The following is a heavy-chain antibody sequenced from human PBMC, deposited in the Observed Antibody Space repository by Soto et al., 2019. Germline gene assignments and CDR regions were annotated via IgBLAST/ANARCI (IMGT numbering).Heavy chain of an antibody. D-gene: IGHD3-3*01. CDR2: IYYSGST. V-gene: IGHV4-59*01. CDR1: GGSISSYY. Sequence: SETRSLTCTVSGGSISSYYWSWIRQPPGKGLEWIGYIYYSGSTNYNPSLKSRVTISVDTSKNQFSLKLSSVTAADTAVYYCARLTYYDFWSGYYSYYYYMDVWGKGTTVTVSS. CDR3: ARLTYYDFWSGYYSYYYYMDV. J-gene: IGHJ6*03.